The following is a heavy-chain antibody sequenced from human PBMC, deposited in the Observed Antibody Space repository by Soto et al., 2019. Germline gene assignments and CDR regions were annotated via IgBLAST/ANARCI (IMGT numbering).Heavy chain of an antibody. Sequence: QVQLVQSGAEVKKPGASVKVSCKASGYTFTSYGISWVRQAPRQGLEWMGWISAYNGNTNYAQKLQGRVTMTTDTSTSTAYMELRSLRSDDTAVYYCARAQLVSTHLPPLSNDYWGQGTLVTVSS. CDR2: ISAYNGNT. J-gene: IGHJ4*02. CDR3: ARAQLVSTHLPPLSNDY. D-gene: IGHD6-6*01. V-gene: IGHV1-18*01. CDR1: GYTFTSYG.